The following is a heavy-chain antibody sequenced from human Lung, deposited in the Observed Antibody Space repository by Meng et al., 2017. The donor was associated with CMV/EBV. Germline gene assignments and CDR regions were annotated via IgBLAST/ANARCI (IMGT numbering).Heavy chain of an antibody. J-gene: IGHJ4*02. CDR1: GGPIRSSNW. CDR2: IYHSGST. V-gene: IGHV4-4*02. CDR3: ARVVTALWGYYFDY. Sequence: GPAHGVGPGRGEPSGTLSLTCAVSGGPIRSSNWWSWVRQPPGKGLEWIGEIYHSGSTNYNPSLKSRVTISVDKSKNQFSLKLSSVTAADTAVYYCARVVTALWGYYFDYWGQGTLVTVSS. D-gene: IGHD2-21*02.